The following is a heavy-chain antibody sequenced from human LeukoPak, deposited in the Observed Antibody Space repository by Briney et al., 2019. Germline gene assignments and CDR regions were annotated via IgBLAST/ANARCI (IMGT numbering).Heavy chain of an antibody. CDR2: ISGGGDTT. CDR1: GFTFTTYP. D-gene: IGHD6-13*01. J-gene: IGHJ6*02. V-gene: IGHV3-23*01. Sequence: GGSLRLSCAASGFTFTTYPMSWVRQAPGKGLEWVSTISGGGDTTYYADSVKGRFTISRDGSDNTLYLQMDSLRAADTAVYYCARMDSSWFYYYSAMDVWGQGTTVTVSS. CDR3: ARMDSSWFYYYSAMDV.